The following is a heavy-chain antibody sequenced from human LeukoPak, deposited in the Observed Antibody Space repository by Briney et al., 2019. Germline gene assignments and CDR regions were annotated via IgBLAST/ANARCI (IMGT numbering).Heavy chain of an antibody. CDR3: ASSIAAAGPHMGYFDY. D-gene: IGHD6-13*01. V-gene: IGHV4-39*07. J-gene: IGHJ4*02. CDR2: IYDSGST. CDR1: GGSIRSSYYY. Sequence: KPSETLSLTCTVSGGSIRSSYYYWGWIRQPPGKGLEWIGSIYDSGSTYYNPSLKSRVTISVDTSKNQFSLKLSSVTAADTAVYYCASSIAAAGPHMGYFDYWGQGTLVTVSS.